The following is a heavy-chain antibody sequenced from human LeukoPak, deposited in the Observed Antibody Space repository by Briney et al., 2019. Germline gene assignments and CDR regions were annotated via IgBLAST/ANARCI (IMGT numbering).Heavy chain of an antibody. CDR2: IYTSWST. CDR1: GGSISSYY. CDR3: ARHPDPNDAFDI. J-gene: IGHJ3*02. V-gene: IGHV4-4*09. Sequence: SETLSLTCTVSGGSISSYYWSWIRQPPGEGREGIGYIYTSWSTNYNPSLKSRVTISVDTSKTQFSLKLSSVTAADTAVYYCARHPDPNDAFDIWGQGTMVTVSS.